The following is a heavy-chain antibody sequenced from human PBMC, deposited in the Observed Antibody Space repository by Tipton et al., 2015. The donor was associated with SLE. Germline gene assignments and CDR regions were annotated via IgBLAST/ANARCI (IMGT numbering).Heavy chain of an antibody. D-gene: IGHD6-19*01. CDR3: ARDRIAVADNYYYYYAMDV. CDR2: IYTSGST. CDR1: GGSISSYY. J-gene: IGHJ6*02. Sequence: TLSLTCTVSGGSISSYYWSWIRQPAGKGLEWIGRIYTSGSTNYNPSLKSRVTISVDTSKNQFSLKLSSVTAADTAVYYCARDRIAVADNYYYYYAMDVWGQGTTVTVSS. V-gene: IGHV4-4*07.